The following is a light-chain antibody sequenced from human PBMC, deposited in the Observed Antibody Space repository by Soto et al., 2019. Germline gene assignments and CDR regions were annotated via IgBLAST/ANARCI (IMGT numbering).Light chain of an antibody. J-gene: IGLJ3*02. V-gene: IGLV2-14*01. CDR1: SSDIGGHNY. CDR2: EVN. CDR3: FSYTSTETRV. Sequence: QSALTQPASVSGSPGQSITIPCTGSSSDIGGHNYVSWYQQHPGKAPKLIIYEVNDRPSGVSDRFSGSKSGNTASLTISGLQAEDEADYYCFSYTSTETRVFGGGTKLTVL.